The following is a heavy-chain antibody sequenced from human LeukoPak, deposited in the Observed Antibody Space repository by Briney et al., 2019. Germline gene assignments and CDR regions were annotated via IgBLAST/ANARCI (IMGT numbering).Heavy chain of an antibody. J-gene: IGHJ6*03. D-gene: IGHD3-3*01. V-gene: IGHV3-64*01. Sequence: QAGGSLRLSCAASGFTFSSYAMHWVRQAPGKGLEYVSAISSNGGSTYYANPVKGRFTISRDNSKNTLYLQMGSLRAEDTALYYCARDKIFLTSSYYYYYMDVWGKGTTVTVSS. CDR2: ISSNGGST. CDR1: GFTFSSYA. CDR3: ARDKIFLTSSYYYYYMDV.